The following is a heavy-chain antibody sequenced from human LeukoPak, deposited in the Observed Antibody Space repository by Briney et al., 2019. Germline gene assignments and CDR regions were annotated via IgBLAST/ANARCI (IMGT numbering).Heavy chain of an antibody. CDR3: AKGRSYWYYYYMDV. J-gene: IGHJ6*03. D-gene: IGHD1-26*01. CDR1: GFTFSSYG. CDR2: ISGSGGST. V-gene: IGHV3-23*01. Sequence: GGTLRLSCAGSGFTFSSYGMSWVRQAPGKGLEWVSAISGSGGSTYYADSVKGRFTISRDNSKNTLYLQMNSLRAEDTAVYYCAKGRSYWYYYYMDVWGKGTTVTISS.